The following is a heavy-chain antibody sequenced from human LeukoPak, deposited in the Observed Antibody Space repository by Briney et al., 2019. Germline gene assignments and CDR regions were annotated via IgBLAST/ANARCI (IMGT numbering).Heavy chain of an antibody. J-gene: IGHJ4*02. CDR2: ISSNGGNT. CDR1: GFTFSSYA. CDR3: ARVPNSSGWSTFDY. Sequence: GGSLRLSCAASGFTFSSYAMHWVRQAPGKGLEYVSAISSNGGNTFYANSVKGRFTVSRDSSKSTLYLQMGSLRPEDTAVYYCARVPNSSGWSTFDYWGLGTLVTVYS. V-gene: IGHV3-64*01. D-gene: IGHD6-19*01.